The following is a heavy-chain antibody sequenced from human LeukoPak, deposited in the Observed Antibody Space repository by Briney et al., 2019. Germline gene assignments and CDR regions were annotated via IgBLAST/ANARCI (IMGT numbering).Heavy chain of an antibody. CDR2: INNDGSTT. V-gene: IGHV3-74*01. CDR1: GFTFNSYW. Sequence: PGGSLRLSCAASGFTFNSYWMHWVRQAPGKGLVWVSQINNDGSTTIYADSVKGRFTISRDNAENTLYLQMNSLRAEDAAVYYCARGYSSSWYNWLDPWGQGTLVTVSS. CDR3: ARGYSSSWYNWLDP. D-gene: IGHD6-13*01. J-gene: IGHJ5*02.